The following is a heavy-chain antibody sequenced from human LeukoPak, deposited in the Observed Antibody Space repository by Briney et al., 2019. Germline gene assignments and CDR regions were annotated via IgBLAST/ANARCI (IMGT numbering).Heavy chain of an antibody. V-gene: IGHV4-34*01. CDR2: INHSGST. CDR1: GGSFSGYY. CDR3: ARGIGYSSSWYQYYYYYMDV. Sequence: SETLSLTCAVYGGSFSGYYWSWIRQPPGKGLEWIGEINHSGSTNYNPSLKSRVTISVDTSKNQFSLKLSSVTAADTAVYYCARGIGYSSSWYQYYYYYMDVWGKRTTVTVSS. J-gene: IGHJ6*03. D-gene: IGHD6-13*01.